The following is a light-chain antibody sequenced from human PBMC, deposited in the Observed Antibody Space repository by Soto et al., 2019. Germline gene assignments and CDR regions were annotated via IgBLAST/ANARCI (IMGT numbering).Light chain of an antibody. CDR1: SSDVGGYNY. V-gene: IGLV2-14*01. J-gene: IGLJ1*01. CDR2: EVS. Sequence: QSVLTQPASVSGSPGQSITISCTGTSSDVGGYNYVSWYQQHPGKAPKLMIYEVSSRPSGVSNRFSGSKSGNTAFLTISGLQAEDEADYYCSSYTSSSTYVFGTGTKVTVL. CDR3: SSYTSSSTYV.